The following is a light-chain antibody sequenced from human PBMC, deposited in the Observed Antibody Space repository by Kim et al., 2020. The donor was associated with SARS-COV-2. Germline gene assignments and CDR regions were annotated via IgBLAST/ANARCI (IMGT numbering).Light chain of an antibody. CDR3: VAWDDSLNGSV. CDR2: SNH. J-gene: IGLJ3*02. V-gene: IGLV1-44*01. Sequence: GQGVSCSCSGSSSNVGSNVVTWYPQLPGTAPKLLIYSNHYRPSGVPDRFSGSNSGTSASLAISGLQSEDEADYYCVAWDDSLNGSVFGGGTQLTVL. CDR1: SSNVGSNV.